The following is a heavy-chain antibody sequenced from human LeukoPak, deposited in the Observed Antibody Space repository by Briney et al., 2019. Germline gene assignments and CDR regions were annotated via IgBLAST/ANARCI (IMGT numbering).Heavy chain of an antibody. CDR1: GFPFSSYA. D-gene: IGHD1-20*01. J-gene: IGHJ4*02. CDR3: AKDFNLNDLKGYFDY. Sequence: GGSLRLSCAASGFPFSSYAMSWVRQAPGKGLEWVSAISGSGSFTYYADSVKGRFTISRDNSKNTLYLQMNSLRAEDTAIYFCAKDFNLNDLKGYFDYWGQGTLVTVSS. CDR2: ISGSGSFT. V-gene: IGHV3-23*01.